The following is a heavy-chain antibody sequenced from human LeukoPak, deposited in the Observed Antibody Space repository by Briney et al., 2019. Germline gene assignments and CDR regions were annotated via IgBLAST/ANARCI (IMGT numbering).Heavy chain of an antibody. J-gene: IGHJ6*03. CDR1: DDSITMYY. D-gene: IGHD6-13*01. CDR2: VDHTGST. Sequence: SETLSLTCSVSDDSITMYYWTWIRQPPGKGLEWIGYVDHTGSTNFNPSLNGRVSISRDTSKNLFSLSLRSVTAADTAVYFCARGRVSSSTWYSTYYYYFYMDVWGKGTTVTVSS. V-gene: IGHV4-59*01. CDR3: ARGRVSSSTWYSTYYYYFYMDV.